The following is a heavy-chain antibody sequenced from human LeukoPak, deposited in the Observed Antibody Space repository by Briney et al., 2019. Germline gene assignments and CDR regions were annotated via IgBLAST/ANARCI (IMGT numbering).Heavy chain of an antibody. J-gene: IGHJ6*03. Sequence: SETLSLTCTVSGGSISSSYYYWSWIRQPAGKGLEWIGRIYTSGSTNYNPSLKSRVTISVDTSKNQFSLKLSSVTAADTAVYYCARGIVVVAQLGYYFYYMDVWGKGTTVTISS. V-gene: IGHV4-61*02. CDR3: ARGIVVVAQLGYYFYYMDV. CDR1: GGSISSSYYY. CDR2: IYTSGST. D-gene: IGHD2-15*01.